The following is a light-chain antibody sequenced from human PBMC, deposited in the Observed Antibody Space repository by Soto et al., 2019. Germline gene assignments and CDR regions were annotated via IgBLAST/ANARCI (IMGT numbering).Light chain of an antibody. V-gene: IGKV3-11*01. J-gene: IGKJ1*01. CDR3: QQRSNWPPSWT. Sequence: EIVLTQSPASLSLSPGERGTLSWRASQRVSSYLGWYQQKPGQAPRLLIYDASNRATGIPARFSGSGSGTDFTLTISSLEPEDFAVYYCQQRSNWPPSWTFGQGTKVEIK. CDR2: DAS. CDR1: QRVSSY.